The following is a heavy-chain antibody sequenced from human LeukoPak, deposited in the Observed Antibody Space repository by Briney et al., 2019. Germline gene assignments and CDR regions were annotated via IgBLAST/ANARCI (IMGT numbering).Heavy chain of an antibody. D-gene: IGHD2-2*01. CDR2: IDHSGST. V-gene: IGHV4-34*01. CDR3: AVRGPNIVVVPAANWFDP. Sequence: SETLSLTCAVYGGSFSGYYWSWIRQPPGKGLEWIGEIDHSGSTNHNPSLKSRVTISVDTSKNQFSLKLSSVTAADTAVYYCAVRGPNIVVVPAANWFDPWGQGTLVTVSS. J-gene: IGHJ5*02. CDR1: GGSFSGYY.